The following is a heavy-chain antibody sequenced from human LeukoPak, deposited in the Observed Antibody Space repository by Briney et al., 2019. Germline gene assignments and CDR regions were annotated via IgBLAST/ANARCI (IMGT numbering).Heavy chain of an antibody. J-gene: IGHJ3*02. CDR3: ARVNRGDAFDI. CDR2: IWYDGSNK. CDR1: GFTFSSYG. V-gene: IGHV3-33*01. Sequence: PGRSLRLSCAASGFTFSSYGMHWVRQAPGKGLEWVAVIWYDGSNKYYADSVKGRFTISRDNSKNTLYLQMNSLRAEDTAVYYCARVNRGDAFDIWGQGTLVTVSS. D-gene: IGHD3-16*02.